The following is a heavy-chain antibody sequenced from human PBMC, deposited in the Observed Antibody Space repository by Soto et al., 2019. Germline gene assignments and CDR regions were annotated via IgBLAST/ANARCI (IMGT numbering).Heavy chain of an antibody. CDR3: ARGRYGDY. CDR2: ISAHNGNT. V-gene: IGHV1-18*01. CDR1: GYAFTTYG. D-gene: IGHD1-1*01. J-gene: IGHJ4*02. Sequence: QVHLVQSGAEVKKPGASVKVSCQGSGYAFTTYGSTWVRQAPGQGLEWMGWISAHNGNTNYAQKLQGRVTVNRDTYPSTAYMELRSLRYDDTAVYYCARGRYGDYWGQGALVTVSS.